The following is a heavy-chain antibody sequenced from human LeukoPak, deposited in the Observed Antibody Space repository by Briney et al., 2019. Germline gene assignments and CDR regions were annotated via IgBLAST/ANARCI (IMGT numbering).Heavy chain of an antibody. D-gene: IGHD6-13*01. Sequence: SEPLSLTCTVSGGSISSGSYYWSWIRQPAGKGLEWIGRIYTSGSTNYNPSLKSRVTISVDTSKNQFSLKLSSVTAADTAVYYCASGIAADLYWGQGTLVTVSS. CDR3: ASGIAADLY. V-gene: IGHV4-61*02. CDR1: GGSISSGSYY. CDR2: IYTSGST. J-gene: IGHJ4*02.